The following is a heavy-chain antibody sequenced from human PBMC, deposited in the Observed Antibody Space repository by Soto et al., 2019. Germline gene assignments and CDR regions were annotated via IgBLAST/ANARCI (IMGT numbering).Heavy chain of an antibody. V-gene: IGHV3-30*18. CDR3: AKVHAYYYGMDV. CDR1: GFTFSSYG. Sequence: QVQLVESGGGVVQPGRSLRLSCAASGFTFSSYGMHWVRQAPGKGLEWVAVISYDGSNKYYADSVKGRFTISRDNSKNTLYLQMNSLRAEDTAVYYCAKVHAYYYGMDVWCQGTTVTVSS. CDR2: ISYDGSNK. J-gene: IGHJ6*02.